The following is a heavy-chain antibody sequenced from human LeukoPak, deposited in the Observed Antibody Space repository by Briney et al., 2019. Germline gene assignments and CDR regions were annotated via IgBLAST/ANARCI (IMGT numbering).Heavy chain of an antibody. Sequence: GGSLRLSCAASGFSFDDYGISWVRQGPGKGLEWVSVIYSGGSTYYADSVKGRFTISRDNSKNTLYLQMNSLRAEDTAVYYCARASIAAAGYYFDYWGQGTLVTVSS. D-gene: IGHD6-13*01. CDR1: GFSFDDYG. V-gene: IGHV3-66*01. CDR2: IYSGGST. J-gene: IGHJ4*02. CDR3: ARASIAAAGYYFDY.